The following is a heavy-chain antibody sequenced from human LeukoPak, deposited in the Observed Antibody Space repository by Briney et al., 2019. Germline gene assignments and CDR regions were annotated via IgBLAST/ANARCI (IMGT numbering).Heavy chain of an antibody. J-gene: IGHJ4*02. V-gene: IGHV3-23*01. Sequence: PGGSLRLSCAASGFTFSSYAMSWVRQAPGKGLEWVSAICGSGGSTYYADSVKGRFTISRDNSKNTLYLQMNSLRAEDTAVYYYAKNRVLLWFGELSGWYFDYWGQGTLVTVSS. CDR2: ICGSGGST. CDR1: GFTFSSYA. CDR3: AKNRVLLWFGELSGWYFDY. D-gene: IGHD3-10*01.